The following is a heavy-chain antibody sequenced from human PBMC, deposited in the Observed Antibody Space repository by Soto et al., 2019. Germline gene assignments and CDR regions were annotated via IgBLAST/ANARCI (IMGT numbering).Heavy chain of an antibody. J-gene: IGHJ4*02. CDR1: GFTFSDYG. CDR2: VWFDGSIQ. V-gene: IGHV3-33*01. D-gene: IGHD1-7*01. CDR3: ARVDFGGNSYYFDY. Sequence: GGSLRLSCVASGFTFSDYGIHWVRQAPDKGLEWVAVVWFDGSIQYYGDSVKGRFTISRDNSNNTVDLQMNNLRAEDTAVYYCARVDFGGNSYYFDYWGQGTLVTV.